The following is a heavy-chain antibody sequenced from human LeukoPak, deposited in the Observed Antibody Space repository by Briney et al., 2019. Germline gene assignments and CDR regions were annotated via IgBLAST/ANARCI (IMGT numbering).Heavy chain of an antibody. CDR3: AREYGDDY. V-gene: IGHV4-59*12. D-gene: IGHD4-17*01. J-gene: IGHJ4*02. CDR2: IYYSGST. CDR1: GGSISSYY. Sequence: SETLSLTCTVSGGSISSYYWSWIRQPPGKGLEWIGYIYYSGSTNYNPSLKSRVTISVDTSKNQFSLRLSSVTAADTAVYYCAREYGDDYWGQGTLVTVSS.